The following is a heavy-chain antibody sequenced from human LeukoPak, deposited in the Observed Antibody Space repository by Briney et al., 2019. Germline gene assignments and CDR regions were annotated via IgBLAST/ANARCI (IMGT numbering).Heavy chain of an antibody. CDR2: VSGSTGNT. J-gene: IGHJ3*02. D-gene: IGHD3-9*01. Sequence: WASVKVSCKAFGDTFSHYGVSWVRQAPGQGLEWMGWVSGSTGNTNYAQKFQDRVTMTTDTSTSTAYMELRSLRSDDTAVYYCARGAHYDILTGHYRGAFDIWGQGTMVTVSS. CDR3: ARGAHYDILTGHYRGAFDI. V-gene: IGHV1-18*04. CDR1: GDTFSHYG.